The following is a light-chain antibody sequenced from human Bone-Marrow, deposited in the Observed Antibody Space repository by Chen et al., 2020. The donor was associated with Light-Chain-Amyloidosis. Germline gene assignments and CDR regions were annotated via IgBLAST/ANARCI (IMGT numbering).Light chain of an antibody. CDR3: QSADSSGTYEVI. CDR1: DLPTKY. V-gene: IGLV3-25*03. CDR2: RDT. J-gene: IGLJ2*01. Sequence: SYELTQPPSVSVSPGQTARITCSGDDLPTKYAYWYQQKPGQAPVLVIHRDTERPSGISERFSGSSSGTTATLTISGVQAEDGADYHCQSADSSGTYEVIFGGGTKRTVL.